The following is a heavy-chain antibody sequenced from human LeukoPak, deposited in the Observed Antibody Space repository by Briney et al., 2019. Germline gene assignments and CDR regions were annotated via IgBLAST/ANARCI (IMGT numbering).Heavy chain of an antibody. CDR1: GGSISSGSYY. CDR2: VYTSRST. J-gene: IGHJ3*02. D-gene: IGHD2-2*01. Sequence: SQTLSLTCTVSGGSISSGSYYWSWIRQPAGEGLEWIGRVYTSRSTNYNPSLKSRVTISVDTSKNPFSLKLSSVTAADTAVYYCARRGPLSADAFDIWGQGTMVTVSS. V-gene: IGHV4-61*02. CDR3: ARRGPLSADAFDI.